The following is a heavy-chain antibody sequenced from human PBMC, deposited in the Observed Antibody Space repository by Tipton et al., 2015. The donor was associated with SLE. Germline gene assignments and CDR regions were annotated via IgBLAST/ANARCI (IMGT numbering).Heavy chain of an antibody. J-gene: IGHJ4*02. Sequence: GSLRLSCAASGFTFSQFGMHWVRQAQGKGLEWVAFIRYSGNDDYYADSVRGRFIISRDNSKSRVYLQMNNLRPEDTAVYHCAKVANFVHRGYFDSWGQGTVVTVSS. CDR3: AKVANFVHRGYFDS. CDR1: GFTFSQFG. CDR2: IRYSGNDD. V-gene: IGHV3-30*02. D-gene: IGHD4/OR15-4a*01.